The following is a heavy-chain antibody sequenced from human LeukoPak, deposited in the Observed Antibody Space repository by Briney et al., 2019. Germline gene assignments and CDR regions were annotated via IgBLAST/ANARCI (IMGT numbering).Heavy chain of an antibody. V-gene: IGHV1-46*01. J-gene: IGHJ4*02. Sequence: ASVKVSCKASGYTLTSYGISWVRQAPGQGLEWMGIINPSGGSTTNAQKFQGRVIMTRDMSTSTVYMELSSLRSEDTAVYFCARYGHSPFFDYWGQGTLVIVSS. CDR3: ARYGHSPFFDY. CDR2: INPSGGST. D-gene: IGHD4-17*01. CDR1: GYTLTSYG.